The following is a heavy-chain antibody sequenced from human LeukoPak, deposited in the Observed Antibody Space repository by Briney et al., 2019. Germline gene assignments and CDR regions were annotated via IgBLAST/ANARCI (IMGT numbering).Heavy chain of an antibody. CDR2: IFNSGSA. CDR1: GVSMSSYY. CDR3: ARVTYSNYWADY. D-gene: IGHD1-7*01. J-gene: IGHJ4*02. V-gene: IGHV4-59*01. Sequence: PSETLFLTCTVSGVSMSSYYWSWIRQVPGKGLEYVGYIFNSGSANYNPSLESRVTISVDTSKNQISLKLSAVTAADTAIYYCARVTYSNYWADYWGRGTLVTVSS.